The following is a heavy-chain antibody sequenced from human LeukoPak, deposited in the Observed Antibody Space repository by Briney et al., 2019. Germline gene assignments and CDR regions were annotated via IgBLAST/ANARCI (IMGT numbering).Heavy chain of an antibody. D-gene: IGHD6-25*01. J-gene: IGHJ4*02. CDR3: ARDYGGGRFDY. CDR1: GFTFSNYA. Sequence: GGSLRLSCAASGFTFSNYAMSWVRQAPGKGLEWVANIKQDGSEKYYVDSVKGRFTISRDNAKNSLYLQMNSLRAEDTAVYYCARDYGGGRFDYWGQGTLVTVSS. V-gene: IGHV3-7*03. CDR2: IKQDGSEK.